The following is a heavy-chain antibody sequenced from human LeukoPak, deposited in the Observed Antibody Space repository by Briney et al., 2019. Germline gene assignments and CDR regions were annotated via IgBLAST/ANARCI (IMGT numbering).Heavy chain of an antibody. CDR3: ARDDSSSWHRAIDY. Sequence: PSETLSLTCTVSGGSISSYYWSWIRQPPGKGLEWIGYIYYSGSTNYNPSLKSRVTISVDTSKNQFSLKLTSVTAADTAVYYCARDDSSSWHRAIDYWGQGTLVTVSS. J-gene: IGHJ4*02. CDR1: GGSISSYY. V-gene: IGHV4-59*01. D-gene: IGHD6-13*01. CDR2: IYYSGST.